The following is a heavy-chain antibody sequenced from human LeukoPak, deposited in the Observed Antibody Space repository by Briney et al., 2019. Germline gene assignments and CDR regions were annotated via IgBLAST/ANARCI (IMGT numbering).Heavy chain of an antibody. J-gene: IGHJ4*02. CDR3: ARNEWADY. D-gene: IGHD1-26*01. Sequence: PGGSLRLSCAASGFTFSNFAMTWARQAPGKGPEWVSYISSTSRTIFYADSVKGRFTISRDNAKNSLYLHMNSLRDEDTAVYYCARNEWADYWGQGTLVTVSS. CDR1: GFTFSNFA. CDR2: ISSTSRTI. V-gene: IGHV3-48*02.